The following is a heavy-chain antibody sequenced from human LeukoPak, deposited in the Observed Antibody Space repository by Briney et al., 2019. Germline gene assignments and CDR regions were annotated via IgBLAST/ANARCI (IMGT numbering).Heavy chain of an antibody. CDR2: IDPSDSYT. CDR3: AREGFSYGDYVYGMDV. J-gene: IGHJ6*04. D-gene: IGHD4-17*01. CDR1: GYSFTSYW. V-gene: IGHV5-10-1*01. Sequence: GESLRISCKGSGYSFTSYWICWVRQMPGKGLEWMGRIDPSDSYTNYSPSFQGHVTISADKSISTAYLQWSSLKASDTAMYYCAREGFSYGDYVYGMDVWGKGTTVTVSS.